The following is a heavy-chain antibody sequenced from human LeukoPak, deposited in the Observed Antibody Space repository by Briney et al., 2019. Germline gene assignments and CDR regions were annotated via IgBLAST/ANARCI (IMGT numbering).Heavy chain of an antibody. Sequence: GGSLRLSCAASGFTFSSYEMNWVRQAPGKGLEGGSYISSSGSTIYYADSVKGRFTISRDNAKNSLYLQMNSLRAEDTAVYYCAELGITMIGGVWGKGTTVTISS. D-gene: IGHD3-10*02. CDR1: GFTFSSYE. V-gene: IGHV3-48*03. J-gene: IGHJ6*04. CDR3: AELGITMIGGV. CDR2: ISSSGSTI.